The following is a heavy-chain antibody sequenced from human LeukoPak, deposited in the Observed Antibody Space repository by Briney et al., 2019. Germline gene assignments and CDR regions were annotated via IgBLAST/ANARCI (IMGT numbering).Heavy chain of an antibody. CDR1: GGSISSYY. CDR2: IYYSGST. J-gene: IGHJ4*02. D-gene: IGHD3-3*01. Sequence: SETLSLTCTVSGGSISSYYWSWIRQPPGKGLEWIGYIYYSGSTSYNPSLKSRVTISVDTSKNQFSLKLSSVTAADTAVYYCARVEYYDFWSGSSGLTHWGQGTLVTVSS. CDR3: ARVEYYDFWSGSSGLTH. V-gene: IGHV4-59*01.